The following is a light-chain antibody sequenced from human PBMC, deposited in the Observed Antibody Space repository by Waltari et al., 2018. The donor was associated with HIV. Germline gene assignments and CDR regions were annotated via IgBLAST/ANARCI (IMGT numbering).Light chain of an antibody. CDR1: SRDVGAYNS. CDR3: ASHAGSKDV. Sequence: QSALTQPPSASGSPGPSVTISCPRTSRDVGAYNSVSWFQQHPGKAPKLMIYDVTKRPSGVPDRFSGSKSGNTASLTVSGLQAEDEADYYCASHAGSKDVFGGGTRLTVL. J-gene: IGLJ2*01. V-gene: IGLV2-8*01. CDR2: DVT.